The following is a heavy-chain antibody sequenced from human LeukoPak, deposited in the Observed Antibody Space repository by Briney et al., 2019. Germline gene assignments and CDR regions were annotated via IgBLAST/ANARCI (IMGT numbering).Heavy chain of an antibody. V-gene: IGHV1-46*01. Sequence: ASVKVSCKASGYIFTSYYIHWVRQAPGQGLEWMGIINPSGGTTTYAQRLQGRVTMTRDTSTSTVYMELSSLRSENTAVYYGARGGFQYRGYFDYWGQGTLVTVSS. CDR1: GYIFTSYY. J-gene: IGHJ4*02. CDR2: INPSGGTT. CDR3: ARGGFQYRGYFDY. D-gene: IGHD2-2*01.